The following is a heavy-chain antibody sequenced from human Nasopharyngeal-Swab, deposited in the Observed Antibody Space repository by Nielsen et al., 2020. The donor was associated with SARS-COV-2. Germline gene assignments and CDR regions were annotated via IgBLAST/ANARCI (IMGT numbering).Heavy chain of an antibody. Sequence: GESLKISCAASGFTFSNYAMSWVRQAPGKGLEWVSTISGNGATTWYTDSVKGRFTISRDKSTNTVYLQMNSLRAEDTALYYCARPLSRSATWSTEANWFDPWGQGTLVTVSS. D-gene: IGHD2-15*01. CDR3: ARPLSRSATWSTEANWFDP. V-gene: IGHV3-23*01. CDR2: ISGNGATT. CDR1: GFTFSNYA. J-gene: IGHJ5*02.